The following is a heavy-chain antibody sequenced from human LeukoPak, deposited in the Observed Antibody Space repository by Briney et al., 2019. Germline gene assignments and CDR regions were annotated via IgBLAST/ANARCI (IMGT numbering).Heavy chain of an antibody. CDR1: GFTFSIYD. V-gene: IGHV3-23*01. CDR3: ARDRGDLEDY. J-gene: IGHJ4*02. Sequence: GGSLRLSCAASGFTFSIYDMSWVRQAPGKGLEWVSVISSGGGSTYYADAVKDRFTISRDNSKNTLYLQMNSLRAEDTAVYYCARDRGDLEDYWGQGTLVTVSS. D-gene: IGHD3-16*01. CDR2: ISSGGGST.